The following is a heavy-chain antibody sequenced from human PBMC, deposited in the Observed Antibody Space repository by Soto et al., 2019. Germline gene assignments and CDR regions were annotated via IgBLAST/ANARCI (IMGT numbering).Heavy chain of an antibody. Sequence: EVQLVESGGGLVQPGGSLRLSCAASGFTFSSYDMHWVRQVAGKGLEWVSAIGVAGDTYYPDAVKGRFTITRENAKNSLYLRMKHLRAADTAVYYCASGGWGSSWYEGGSRIDFWGQGTLVTVSS. D-gene: IGHD6-13*01. CDR3: ASGGWGSSWYEGGSRIDF. CDR1: GFTFSSYD. V-gene: IGHV3-13*01. CDR2: IGVAGDT. J-gene: IGHJ4*02.